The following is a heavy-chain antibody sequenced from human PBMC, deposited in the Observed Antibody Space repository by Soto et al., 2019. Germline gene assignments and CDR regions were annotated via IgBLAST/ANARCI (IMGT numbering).Heavy chain of an antibody. CDR1: GYTFTSYG. Sequence: GASVKVSCKASGYTFTSYGISWVRQAPGQGLEGMGWISAYNGKTNYAQKIKGKVTMTTKTSTSTAYKELRSLKSKDTAVDYCASDRYDSSGYSDYWGQGTLVTVSS. D-gene: IGHD3-22*01. J-gene: IGHJ4*02. V-gene: IGHV1-18*01. CDR3: ASDRYDSSGYSDY. CDR2: ISAYNGKT.